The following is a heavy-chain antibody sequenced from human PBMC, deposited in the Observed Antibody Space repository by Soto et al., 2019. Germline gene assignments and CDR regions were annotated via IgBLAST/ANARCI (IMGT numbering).Heavy chain of an antibody. Sequence: PGGSLRLSCAASGFTFSSYAMSWVRQAPGKGLEWVSAISGSGGSTYYADSVKGRFTISRDNSKNTLYLQMNSLRAEDTAVYYCAKDLDRPYSSSWYAIRFFYGMDVWGQGTTVTVSS. D-gene: IGHD6-13*01. V-gene: IGHV3-23*01. J-gene: IGHJ6*02. CDR2: ISGSGGST. CDR3: AKDLDRPYSSSWYAIRFFYGMDV. CDR1: GFTFSSYA.